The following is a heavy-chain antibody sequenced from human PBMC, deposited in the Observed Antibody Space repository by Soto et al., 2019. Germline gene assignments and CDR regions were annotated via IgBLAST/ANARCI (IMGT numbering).Heavy chain of an antibody. J-gene: IGHJ6*02. CDR1: GGSFSGYY. V-gene: IGHV4-34*01. D-gene: IGHD3-3*01. CDR2: INHSGST. CDR3: ARNGSYYDFWSGYYFGGGMDV. Sequence: SETLSLTCAVYGGSFSGYYWSWIRQPPGKGLEWIGEINHSGSTNYNPSLKSRVIISIDTSNNQFSLKLSSVTAADTAVYYCARNGSYYDFWSGYYFGGGMDVWGQGTTVTVSS.